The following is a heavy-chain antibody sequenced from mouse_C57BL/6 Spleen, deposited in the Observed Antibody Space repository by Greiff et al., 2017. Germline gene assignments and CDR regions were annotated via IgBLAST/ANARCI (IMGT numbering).Heavy chain of an antibody. CDR2: ISYDGSN. V-gene: IGHV3-6*01. D-gene: IGHD2-4*01. CDR1: GYSITSGYY. J-gene: IGHJ4*01. Sequence: EVQLQESGPGLVKPSQSLSLTCSVTGYSITSGYYWNWIRQFPGNKLEWMGYISYDGSNNYNPYLKNRISITRDTSKNQFCLKLNSVTTEETATNYCARPMITTWPFAMDYWGQGTSVTVSS. CDR3: ARPMITTWPFAMDY.